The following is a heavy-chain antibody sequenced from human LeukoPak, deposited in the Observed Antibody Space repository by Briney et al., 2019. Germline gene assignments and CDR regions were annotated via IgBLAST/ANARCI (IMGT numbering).Heavy chain of an antibody. V-gene: IGHV1-58*01. J-gene: IGHJ6*02. D-gene: IGHD2-2*01. CDR2: IVVGSGNT. CDR1: GFTFTSSA. Sequence: SVKVSCKASGFTFTSSAVQWVRQARGQRLEWIGWIVVGSGNTNYAQKLQGRVAMTTDTSTSTAYMELRSLRSDDTAVYYCARESYCSSTSCYSDYYYYGMDVWGQGTTVTVSS. CDR3: ARESYCSSTSCYSDYYYYGMDV.